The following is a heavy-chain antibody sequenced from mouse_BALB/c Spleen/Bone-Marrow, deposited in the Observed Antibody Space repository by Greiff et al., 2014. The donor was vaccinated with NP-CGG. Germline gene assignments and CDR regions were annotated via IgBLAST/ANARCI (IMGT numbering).Heavy chain of an antibody. D-gene: IGHD4-1*02. J-gene: IGHJ2*01. CDR2: IYPGSGST. V-gene: IGHV1S22*01. CDR1: GYTFTSYW. Sequence: LQQSGSELVRPGASVKLSCKASGYTFTSYWMHWVKQRPGQGLEWIGNIYPGSGSTNYDEKFKSEATLTVDTSSSTAYMQLSSLTSEDSAVYYCTREGPTGTGGDYWGQGTTLTVSS. CDR3: TREGPTGTGGDY.